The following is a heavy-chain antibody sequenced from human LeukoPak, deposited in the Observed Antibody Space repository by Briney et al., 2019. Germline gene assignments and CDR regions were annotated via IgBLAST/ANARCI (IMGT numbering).Heavy chain of an antibody. CDR1: GYSISSGHY. D-gene: IGHD3-3*01. Sequence: SETLSLTCTVYGYSISSGHYWGWIRQPPGKGLEWIGSIYHSGRTYYNPSLKSRVTISADTSKNQFSLKLSSVTAADTAVYYCARGKEDYDFWSGYRKPAYYFDYWGQGTLVTVSS. V-gene: IGHV4-38-2*02. J-gene: IGHJ4*02. CDR3: ARGKEDYDFWSGYRKPAYYFDY. CDR2: IYHSGRT.